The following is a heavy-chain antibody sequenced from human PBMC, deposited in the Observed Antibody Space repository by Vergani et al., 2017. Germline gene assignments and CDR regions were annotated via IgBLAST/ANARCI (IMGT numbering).Heavy chain of an antibody. CDR3: ARHRGSEGFFPSSYFYGMDV. D-gene: IGHD3-10*01. V-gene: IGHV4-38-2*01. CDR1: DSSIMTNPY. CDR2: IHHSGDT. Sequence: QVQLQESGPGLVKPSETLTLTCDVSDSSIMTNPYWGWFRQSPGKGLEWIGCIHHSGDTHYNSSLKSRVSISIVSSSKFSLSLTSVTAADTAIYYRARHRGSEGFFPSSYFYGMDVWGHGTTVTVSS. J-gene: IGHJ6*02.